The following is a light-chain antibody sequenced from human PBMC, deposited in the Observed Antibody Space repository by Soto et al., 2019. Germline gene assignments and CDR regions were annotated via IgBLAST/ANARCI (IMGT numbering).Light chain of an antibody. CDR1: QDIRND. J-gene: IGKJ1*01. V-gene: IGKV1-6*01. Sequence: AIQMTQSPSSLSASVGDRVTITCRASQDIRNDLGWYQQKPGRAPKFLIYAASSLQSGVPSRFSGSGSGTDFTLTITSLEPEDFSTYYCLQDDTFPWTFGQGTKVEI. CDR3: LQDDTFPWT. CDR2: AAS.